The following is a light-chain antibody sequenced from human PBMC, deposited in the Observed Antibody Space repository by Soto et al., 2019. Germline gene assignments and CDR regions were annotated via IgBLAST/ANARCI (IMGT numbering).Light chain of an antibody. CDR3: QQYGRSPYT. Sequence: EIVLTQSPGTLSLSPGERATLSCRVSQSVSSSSLAWYQQKPGQAPRLLIYGASTTATGIPDRFSGGGSGTDFTLTISRLEPEDFAVYYCQQYGRSPYTFGQGTKLEI. V-gene: IGKV3-20*01. J-gene: IGKJ2*01. CDR2: GAS. CDR1: QSVSSSS.